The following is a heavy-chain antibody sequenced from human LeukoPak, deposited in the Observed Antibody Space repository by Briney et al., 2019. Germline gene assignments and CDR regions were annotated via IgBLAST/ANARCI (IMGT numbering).Heavy chain of an antibody. V-gene: IGHV4-34*01. Sequence: PSETLSLTCAVYGGSFSGYYWSWIRQPPGKGLEWIGEINHSGSANYNPSLKSRVTISVDTSKNQFSLKLSSVTAADTAVYYCAREAPSSWYRDYYYMGVWGKGTTVTASS. CDR2: INHSGSA. D-gene: IGHD6-13*01. J-gene: IGHJ6*03. CDR1: GGSFSGYY. CDR3: AREAPSSWYRDYYYMGV.